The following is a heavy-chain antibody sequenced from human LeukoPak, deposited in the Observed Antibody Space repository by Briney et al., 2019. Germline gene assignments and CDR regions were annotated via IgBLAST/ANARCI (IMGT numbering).Heavy chain of an antibody. V-gene: IGHV1-8*01. CDR1: GYTFTSYD. CDR2: MNPNSGST. Sequence: GASVKVSCKASGYTFTSYDINWVRQATGQGLEWMGWMNPNSGSTGYAQKFRGRVTITRDTSASTAYMELSSLRSEDTAVYYCASGAQYCSGGSCYTNYYYYGMDVWGQGTTVTVSS. CDR3: ASGAQYCSGGSCYTNYYYYGMDV. D-gene: IGHD2-15*01. J-gene: IGHJ6*02.